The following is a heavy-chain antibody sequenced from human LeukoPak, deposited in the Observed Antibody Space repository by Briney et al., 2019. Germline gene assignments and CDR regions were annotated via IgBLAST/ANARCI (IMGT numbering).Heavy chain of an antibody. Sequence: GGSLRLSCADSGFTFSSYAMHWVRQAPGEGLDWVAVISYDGSNKYYADSVKGRFTISRDNSKNTLYLQMNSLRAEDTAVYYCATGGGYSAWDYFDYWGQGTLVTVSS. CDR3: ATGGGYSAWDYFDY. CDR2: ISYDGSNK. V-gene: IGHV3-30*04. CDR1: GFTFSSYA. D-gene: IGHD5-18*01. J-gene: IGHJ4*02.